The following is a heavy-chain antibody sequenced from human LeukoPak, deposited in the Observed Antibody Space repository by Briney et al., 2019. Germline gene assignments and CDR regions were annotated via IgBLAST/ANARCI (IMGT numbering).Heavy chain of an antibody. Sequence: ERSLRLSCAASGFTFSSCAMHWVRQAPGKGLEWVALISYHGSNKYYADSVKGRFTISRDNSKNTLYLQMNSLRVEDTALYYCTKDLTGSYSQDYWGQGTLVTVSS. V-gene: IGHV3-30-3*02. CDR2: ISYHGSNK. CDR1: GFTFSSCA. J-gene: IGHJ4*02. D-gene: IGHD1-26*01. CDR3: TKDLTGSYSQDY.